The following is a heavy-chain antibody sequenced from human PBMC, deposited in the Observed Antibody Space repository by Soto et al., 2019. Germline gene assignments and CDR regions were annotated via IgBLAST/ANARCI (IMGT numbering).Heavy chain of an antibody. V-gene: IGHV3-74*01. CDR2: INSEGDTS. D-gene: IGHD3-10*01. J-gene: IGHJ5*02. CDR1: GFGLHTYW. Sequence: PGGSMRLSWVACGFGLHTYWMHWDRQVQGKGLVWVARINSEGDTSTYADSVKGRFSISRDNTKNTLFLQMNGLRDDDTAVYYRTRDLVDYYGSGNYYPRFDPWGQGALVTVSS. CDR3: TRDLVDYYGSGNYYPRFDP.